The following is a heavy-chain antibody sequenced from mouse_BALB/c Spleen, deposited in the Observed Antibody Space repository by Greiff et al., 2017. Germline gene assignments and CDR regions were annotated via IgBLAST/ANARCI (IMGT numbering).Heavy chain of an antibody. J-gene: IGHJ3*01. CDR1: GFTFISYA. V-gene: IGHV5-6-3*01. Sequence: EVMLVESGGGLLQPGGSLKLSCAASGFTFISYALSWVRQTPDKRLELVAPINSNGGSTYYPEGVKGRFTISRDNAKNTLYLQMSSLKSEDTAMYYCATNYGNYVAWFAYWGQGTLVTVSA. CDR2: INSNGGST. CDR3: ATNYGNYVAWFAY. D-gene: IGHD2-1*01.